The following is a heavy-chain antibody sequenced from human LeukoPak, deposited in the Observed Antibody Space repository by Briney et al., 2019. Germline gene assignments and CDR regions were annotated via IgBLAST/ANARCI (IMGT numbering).Heavy chain of an antibody. D-gene: IGHD1-1*01. CDR3: AKGLEREYYYYYYGMDV. Sequence: GGSLRLSCAASGFTFDDYAMHWVRQAPGKGLEWVSLISWDGGSTYYADSVKGRFTISRDNSKNSLYLQMNSLRAEDTALCYCAKGLEREYYYYYYGMDVWGKGTTVTVSS. V-gene: IGHV3-43D*04. J-gene: IGHJ6*04. CDR1: GFTFDDYA. CDR2: ISWDGGST.